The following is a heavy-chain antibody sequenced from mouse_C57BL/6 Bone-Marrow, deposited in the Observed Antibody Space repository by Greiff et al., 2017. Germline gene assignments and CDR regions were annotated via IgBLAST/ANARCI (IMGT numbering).Heavy chain of an antibody. J-gene: IGHJ1*03. CDR3: ARENLYYYGSSYGYFDV. CDR2: INYDGSST. CDR1: GFTFSDYY. Sequence: EVKLVESEGGLVQPGSSMKLSCTASGFTFSDYYMAWVRQVPEKGLEWVANINYDGSSTYYLDSLKSRFIISRDNAKNILYLQMSSLKSEDTATYYCARENLYYYGSSYGYFDVWGTGTTVTVSS. V-gene: IGHV5-16*01. D-gene: IGHD1-1*01.